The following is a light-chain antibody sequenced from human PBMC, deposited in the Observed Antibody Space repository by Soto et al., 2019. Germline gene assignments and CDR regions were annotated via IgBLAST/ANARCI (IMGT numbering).Light chain of an antibody. CDR2: WAS. CDR3: LQYARSPRT. Sequence: DIVMTQSPDSLAVSLGERATINCKSSQSVLFSVNNKNYLAWCQQKPGQPPKLLIYWASFGEYGVPDRFSGSGSGTDFTLTISSLQAEDVAVYYCLQYARSPRTFGQRTKVRIK. V-gene: IGKV4-1*01. CDR1: QSVLFSVNNKNY. J-gene: IGKJ1*01.